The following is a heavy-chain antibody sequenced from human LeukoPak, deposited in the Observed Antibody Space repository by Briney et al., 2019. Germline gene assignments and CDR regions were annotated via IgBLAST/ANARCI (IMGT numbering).Heavy chain of an antibody. CDR2: IYYSGST. CDR1: GGSISSGGYY. V-gene: IGHV4-31*03. CDR3: ARVGGMTTVTRISRYYFDY. D-gene: IGHD4-17*01. J-gene: IGHJ4*02. Sequence: SETLSLTCTVSGGSISSGGYYWSWIRQHPGKGLEWIGYIYYSGSTYYNPSLKSRVTISVDTSKNQFSLKLSSVTAADTAVYYCARVGGMTTVTRISRYYFDYWGQGTLVTVSS.